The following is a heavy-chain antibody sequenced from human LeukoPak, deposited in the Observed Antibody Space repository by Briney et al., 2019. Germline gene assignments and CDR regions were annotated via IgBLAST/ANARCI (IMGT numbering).Heavy chain of an antibody. D-gene: IGHD3-10*01. CDR3: ARHRVYGYYFDY. Sequence: GGSLRLSCAASGFTFSSYLMHWVRQAPEKGLVWVSRINTDGSSTSYADSVKGRFTISRDNAKNTLYLQMSSLGAEDTAVYYCARHRVYGYYFDYWGQGTLVTVSS. J-gene: IGHJ4*02. V-gene: IGHV3-74*01. CDR1: GFTFSSYL. CDR2: INTDGSST.